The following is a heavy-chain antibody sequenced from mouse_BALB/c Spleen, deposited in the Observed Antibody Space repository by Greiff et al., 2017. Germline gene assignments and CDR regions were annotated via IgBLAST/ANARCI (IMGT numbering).Heavy chain of an antibody. V-gene: IGHV5-12-2*01. CDR3: ASLLWYYAMDY. CDR1: GFTFSSYT. Sequence: EVHLVESGGGLVQPGGSLKLSCVASGFTFSSYTMSWVRQTPEKRLEWVAYISNGGGSTYYPDTVKGRFTISRDNAKNTLYLQMSSLKSEDTAMYYCASLLWYYAMDYWGQGTTVTVSS. D-gene: IGHD2-1*01. J-gene: IGHJ4*01. CDR2: ISNGGGST.